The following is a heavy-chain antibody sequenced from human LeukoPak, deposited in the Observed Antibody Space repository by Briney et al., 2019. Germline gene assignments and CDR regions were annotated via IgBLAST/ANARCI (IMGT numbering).Heavy chain of an antibody. CDR3: AKDSAIVPAAPYGMDV. V-gene: IGHV3-23*01. CDR1: GFTVSSNY. J-gene: IGHJ6*02. CDR2: ISGSGGGT. D-gene: IGHD2-2*01. Sequence: GGSLRLSCAASGFTVSSNYMSWVRQAPGKGLEWVSTISGSGGGTYYADSVKGRFTISRDNPKNTLYLHMDSLRAEDTAVYYCAKDSAIVPAAPYGMDVWGQGTTVTVSS.